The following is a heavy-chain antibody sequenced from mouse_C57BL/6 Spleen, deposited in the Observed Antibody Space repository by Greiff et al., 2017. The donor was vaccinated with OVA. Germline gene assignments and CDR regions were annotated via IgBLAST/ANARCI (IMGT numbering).Heavy chain of an antibody. D-gene: IGHD1-1*01. V-gene: IGHV1-85*01. CDR2: IYPRDGST. J-gene: IGHJ3*01. CDR3: ARHYYYERFAY. CDR1: GYTFTSYD. Sequence: QVQLKESGPELVKPGASVKLSCKASGYTFTSYDINWVKQRPGQGLEWIGWIYPRDGSTKYNEKFKGKATLTVDTSSSTAYMELHSLTSEDSAVYFCARHYYYERFAYWGQGTLVTVSA.